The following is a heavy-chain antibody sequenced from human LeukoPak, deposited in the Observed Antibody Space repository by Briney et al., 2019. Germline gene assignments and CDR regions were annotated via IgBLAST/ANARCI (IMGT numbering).Heavy chain of an antibody. V-gene: IGHV4-30-2*01. Sequence: PSQTLSLTCAVSGGSISSGGYSLSWIRQPPGKGLEWIGYIYHSGSTYYNPSLKSRVTISVDRSKNQFSLKLSSVTAADTAVYYCASQSGYSYGFDYWGQGTLVTVSS. CDR3: ASQSGYSYGFDY. J-gene: IGHJ4*02. CDR2: IYHSGST. CDR1: GGSISSGGYS. D-gene: IGHD5-18*01.